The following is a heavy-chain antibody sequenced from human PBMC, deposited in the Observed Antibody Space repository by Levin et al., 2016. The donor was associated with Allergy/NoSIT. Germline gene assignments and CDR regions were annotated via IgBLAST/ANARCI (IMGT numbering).Heavy chain of an antibody. V-gene: IGHV4-59*08. CDR3: ARVNNYGLRHFDY. J-gene: IGHJ4*01. CDR2: IYYSGST. CDR1: GASISSFY. Sequence: GSLRLSCTVSGASISSFYWSWIRQPPGKGLEWIGYIYYSGSTNYNPSLKSRVTMLVDTSKNQFSLKVNSVTAADTSVYYCARVNNYGLRHFDYWGHGTLVTVSS. D-gene: IGHD5-18*01.